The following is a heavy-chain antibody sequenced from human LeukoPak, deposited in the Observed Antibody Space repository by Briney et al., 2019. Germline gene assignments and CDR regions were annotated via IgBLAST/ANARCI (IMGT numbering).Heavy chain of an antibody. V-gene: IGHV3-30-3*01. CDR2: ISYDGSNK. CDR1: GFTFSSYA. CDR3: ARDLIPSMVVGPDY. D-gene: IGHD3-10*01. Sequence: GRSLRLSCAASGFTFSSYAMHWVRQAPGKGLEWVAVISYDGSNKYYADSVKGRFTISRDNSKNTLYLQMNSLRAEDTAVYYCARDLIPSMVVGPDYWGQGTLVTVSS. J-gene: IGHJ4*02.